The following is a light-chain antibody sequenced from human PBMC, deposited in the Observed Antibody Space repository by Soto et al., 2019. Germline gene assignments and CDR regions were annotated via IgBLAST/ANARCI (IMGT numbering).Light chain of an antibody. CDR3: QQYYSTPLT. J-gene: IGKJ4*01. V-gene: IGKV4-1*01. Sequence: DIVMTQSPDSLAVSLGERATINCKSSQSVLYSSNNKNYLAWYQQKPGQPPKLLIYWASTRESWVPDRFSGSGSGTDFTLTISSLQAEDVAVCYCQQYYSTPLTFGGGTKVDIK. CDR1: QSVLYSSNNKNY. CDR2: WAS.